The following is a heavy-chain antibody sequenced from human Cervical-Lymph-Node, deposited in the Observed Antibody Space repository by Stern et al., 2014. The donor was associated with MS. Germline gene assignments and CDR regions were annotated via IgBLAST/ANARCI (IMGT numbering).Heavy chain of an antibody. CDR3: ARDRYFGAFDI. V-gene: IGHV3-7*01. CDR2: IKDDGSSR. CDR1: GFTFSGSW. J-gene: IGHJ3*02. Sequence: EVQLLESGGGLVQPGGSLRLSCAASGFTFSGSWMTWVRQAPGKGLEWVASIKDDGSSRYYVDSVKVRFTISRDNAKTSLFLQMNGLRAEDTAVYYCARDRYFGAFDIWGQGTMVTVSS. D-gene: IGHD3-10*01.